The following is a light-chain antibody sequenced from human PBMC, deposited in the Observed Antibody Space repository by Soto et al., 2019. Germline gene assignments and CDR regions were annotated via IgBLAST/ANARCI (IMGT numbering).Light chain of an antibody. CDR2: DAS. J-gene: IGKJ4*01. V-gene: IGKV1-33*01. Sequence: DIQMTQSPSSLSASVGDRVTITCQASKDISNYLNGYQQKPEKAPKLLIYDASNLETGLQSRFSGSGSQTDFTFTIRSLQAEDIPESYLRQYDNLPLTSGGGNKVEIK. CDR1: KDISNY. CDR3: RQYDNLPLT.